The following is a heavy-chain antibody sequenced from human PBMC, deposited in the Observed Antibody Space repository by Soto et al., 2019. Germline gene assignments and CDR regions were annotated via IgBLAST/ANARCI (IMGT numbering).Heavy chain of an antibody. D-gene: IGHD6-19*01. CDR1: GFTFSSYS. V-gene: IGHV3-48*02. Sequence: EVQLVESGGGLVQPGGSLRLSCAASGFTFSSYSMNWVRQAPGKGLEWVSHISSSSSIIYYADSVKGRFTISRDNAKNSLYLQMNSLRDEDTAVYYCAREAYSSGLTWFDPCGQGTLITVSS. J-gene: IGHJ5*02. CDR2: ISSSSSII. CDR3: AREAYSSGLTWFDP.